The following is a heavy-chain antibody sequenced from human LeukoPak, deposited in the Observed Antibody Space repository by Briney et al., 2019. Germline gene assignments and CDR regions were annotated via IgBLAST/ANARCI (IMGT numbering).Heavy chain of an antibody. D-gene: IGHD4-23*01. Sequence: GSLRLACAASGSTLSSFEIDWVRQAEGEGLEWVSYMISSGSTIFYADSVKDRLIISRDNAKNSLYLQMNSLRAGDTAVYHCARDSPPVALVYWGQGTLVTVSS. J-gene: IGHJ4*02. CDR1: GSTLSSFE. CDR2: MISSGSTI. V-gene: IGHV3-48*03. CDR3: ARDSPPVALVY.